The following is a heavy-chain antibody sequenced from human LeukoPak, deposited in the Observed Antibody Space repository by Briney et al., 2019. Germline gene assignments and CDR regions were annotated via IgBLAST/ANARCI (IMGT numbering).Heavy chain of an antibody. D-gene: IGHD4-17*01. V-gene: IGHV5-51*01. CDR2: IYPGDSDT. J-gene: IGHJ3*02. CDR3: ARLRTTVTTSRCGDAFDI. CDR1: GYSFTSYW. Sequence: GESLKISCKGSGYSFTSYWIGWVRQMPGKGLEWMGIIYPGDSDTRYSPSFQGQVTISADKSISTAYLQWSSLKASDTAMYYCARLRTTVTTSRCGDAFDIWGQGTMVTVSS.